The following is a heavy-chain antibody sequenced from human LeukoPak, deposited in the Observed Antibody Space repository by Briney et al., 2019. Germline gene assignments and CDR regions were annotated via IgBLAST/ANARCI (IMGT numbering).Heavy chain of an antibody. Sequence: SETLSLTCTVSGGSISSYYRSWIRQPPGKGLEWIGYIYYSGSTNYNPSLKSRVTISVDTSKNQFSLKLSSVTAADTAVYYCARVPIRGYSYGAGAFDIWGQGTMVTVSS. V-gene: IGHV4-59*01. CDR3: ARVPIRGYSYGAGAFDI. D-gene: IGHD5-18*01. CDR2: IYYSGST. CDR1: GGSISSYY. J-gene: IGHJ3*02.